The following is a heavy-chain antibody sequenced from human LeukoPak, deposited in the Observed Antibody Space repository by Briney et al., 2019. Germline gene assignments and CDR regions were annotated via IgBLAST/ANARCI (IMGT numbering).Heavy chain of an antibody. D-gene: IGHD1-14*01. J-gene: IGHJ4*02. V-gene: IGHV1-46*01. CDR2: INPSGGFT. Sequence: GASVKVSCRASGYTFTSYYMHWVRQAPGQGLEWMGIINPSGGFTSYAQKFYVRVSITSYTSTSTGYMELSSLTSKDTAVYYCARESEPLQRFESWGQGTLVTVSS. CDR3: ARESEPLQRFES. CDR1: GYTFTSYY.